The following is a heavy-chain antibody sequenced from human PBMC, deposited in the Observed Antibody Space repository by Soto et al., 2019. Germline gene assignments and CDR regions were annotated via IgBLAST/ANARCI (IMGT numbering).Heavy chain of an antibody. D-gene: IGHD3-10*01. Sequence: EVQLLESGGGLVQPGGSLRLSCAASGFTFSTYAMNWVRQAPGKGLEWVSFISGSGAMYADSVKGRFTISRDNSKNTLYLQMNSLRAEDTAVYYCAKPQYYYGSGRTLFDYWGQGTLVTVSS. V-gene: IGHV3-23*01. CDR2: ISGSGA. CDR1: GFTFSTYA. CDR3: AKPQYYYGSGRTLFDY. J-gene: IGHJ4*02.